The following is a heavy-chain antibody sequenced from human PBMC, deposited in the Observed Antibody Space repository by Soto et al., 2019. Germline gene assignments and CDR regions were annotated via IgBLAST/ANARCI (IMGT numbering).Heavy chain of an antibody. CDR1: GGTFSSYA. V-gene: IGHV1-69*01. Sequence: QVQLVQSGAEVKKPGSSVKVSCKASGGTFSSYAISWVRQAPGQGLEWMGGIIPSFCTANYAQKFQGKVTITADEYTSKAYMGVSSLRSEDTAVYYCARSEWGHTVVGVVTYGFDYWGQGTLVTVAS. CDR3: ARSEWGHTVVGVVTYGFDY. CDR2: IIPSFCTA. D-gene: IGHD3-3*01. J-gene: IGHJ4*02.